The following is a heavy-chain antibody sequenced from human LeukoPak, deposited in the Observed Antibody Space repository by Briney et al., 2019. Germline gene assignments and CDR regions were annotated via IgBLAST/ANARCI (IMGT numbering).Heavy chain of an antibody. V-gene: IGHV2-5*02. J-gene: IGHJ4*02. Sequence: ESAPTLANPTPALTLTCTFTGFARGTRGVGVGWIRQPPAKALESLALHYWDGDERYSPSLKSGLTPTKDTSKNQVVLTMTNMDPVDTATYYCARSVVAATYFDYWGEGTLVTVSS. CDR2: HYWDGDE. D-gene: IGHD2-15*01. CDR3: ARSVVAATYFDY. CDR1: GFARGTRGVG.